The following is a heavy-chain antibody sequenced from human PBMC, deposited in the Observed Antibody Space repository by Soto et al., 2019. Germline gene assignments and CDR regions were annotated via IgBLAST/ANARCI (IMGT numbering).Heavy chain of an antibody. CDR2: ISGSGGST. D-gene: IGHD3-3*01. J-gene: IGHJ6*02. CDR3: AKDLTIFGVVIIPVYYYGMDV. V-gene: IGHV3-23*01. CDR1: GFTFSSYA. Sequence: QLGGSLRLSCAASGFTFSSYAMSWVRQAPGKGLEWVSAISGSGGSTYYADSVKGRFTISRDNSKNTLYLQMNSLRAEDTAVYYCAKDLTIFGVVIIPVYYYGMDVWGQGTTVTVSS.